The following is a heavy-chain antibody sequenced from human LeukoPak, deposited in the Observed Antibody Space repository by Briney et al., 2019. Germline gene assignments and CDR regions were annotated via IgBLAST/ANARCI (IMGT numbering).Heavy chain of an antibody. D-gene: IGHD3-22*01. V-gene: IGHV4-34*01. J-gene: IGHJ4*02. Sequence: GSLRLSCAASGFTFSSYEMNWVRQPPGKGLEWIGEINHSGSTNYNPSLKSRVTISVDTSKNQFSLKLSSVTAADTAVYYCARRRILYYYDSSGYFGWGQGTLVTVSS. CDR1: GFTFSSYE. CDR2: INHSGST. CDR3: ARRRILYYYDSSGYFG.